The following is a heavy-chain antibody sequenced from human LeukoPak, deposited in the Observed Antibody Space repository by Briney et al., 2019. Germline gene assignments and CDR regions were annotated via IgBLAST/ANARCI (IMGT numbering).Heavy chain of an antibody. CDR1: GGSFNIYY. Sequence: PSETLSLTCAVYGGSFNIYYWSWIRQSPGKGLEWIGEINDGGTINYNPSLLSRVTISLDRSKNQFPLKLTSVTTTDTAVYYCARRWNYGRNFYIDVWGKGATVSVSS. V-gene: IGHV4-34*01. D-gene: IGHD1-7*01. CDR2: INDGGTI. J-gene: IGHJ6*03. CDR3: ARRWNYGRNFYIDV.